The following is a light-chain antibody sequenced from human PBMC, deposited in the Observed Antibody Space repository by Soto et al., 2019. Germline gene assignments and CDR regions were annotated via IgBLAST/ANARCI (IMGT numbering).Light chain of an antibody. CDR1: QSVGES. CDR3: QQYDTTPWT. J-gene: IGKJ1*01. Sequence: EIVLTQSPGTLSLSPGERATLSCRASQSVGESLVWYQQKPGHSPALLIYGASRRAAGIPDRFSASHSGTDFTLTISGLEPEDFAVYFCQQYDTTPWTFGQRTKVDVK. CDR2: GAS. V-gene: IGKV3-20*01.